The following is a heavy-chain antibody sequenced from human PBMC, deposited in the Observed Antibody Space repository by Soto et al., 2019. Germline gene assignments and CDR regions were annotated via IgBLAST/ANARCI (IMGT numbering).Heavy chain of an antibody. CDR3: ARDHCSRGSCHVDY. D-gene: IGHD2-15*01. CDR1: GFTFSIYV. Sequence: GGYLRLSCAASGFTFSIYVIRWARQAPGKGLEWVSSISGCGGATYYADSVKGRFTISGDNAKSTLYLQMNSLRAEDTAVKYCARDHCSRGSCHVDYWGQGTLVNVSS. CDR2: ISGCGGAT. J-gene: IGHJ4*02. V-gene: IGHV3-23*01.